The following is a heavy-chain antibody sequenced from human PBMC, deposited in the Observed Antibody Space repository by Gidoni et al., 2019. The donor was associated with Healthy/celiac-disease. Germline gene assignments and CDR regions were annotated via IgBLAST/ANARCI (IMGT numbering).Heavy chain of an antibody. Sequence: YHSGSTYYNPSLKSRATISVDPSKNQFSLKLSSVTAADTAVYYCASLGVVVVLSAFDIWGQGTMVTVSS. CDR2: YHSGST. V-gene: IGHV4-39*01. CDR3: ASLGVVVVLSAFDI. D-gene: IGHD2-15*01. J-gene: IGHJ3*02.